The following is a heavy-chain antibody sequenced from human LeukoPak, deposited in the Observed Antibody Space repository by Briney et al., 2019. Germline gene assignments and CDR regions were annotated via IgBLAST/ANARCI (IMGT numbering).Heavy chain of an antibody. D-gene: IGHD3-10*01. V-gene: IGHV3-23*01. Sequence: GGSLRLSCAASGFTFTGYAMSWVRQVPGEGLEWVSAISGSGGRTYYADSVKGRFTISRDNSKNTLYLQINSLRAEDTAVYYCAKDRQGFGFGEQLDYYYMDVWGKGTTVTVSS. CDR3: AKDRQGFGFGEQLDYYYMDV. J-gene: IGHJ6*03. CDR2: ISGSGGRT. CDR1: GFTFTGYA.